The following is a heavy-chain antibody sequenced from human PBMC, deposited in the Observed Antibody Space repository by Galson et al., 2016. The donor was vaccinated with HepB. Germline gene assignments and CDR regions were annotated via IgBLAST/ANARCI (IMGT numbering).Heavy chain of an antibody. CDR3: ARSITWIQLYDY. J-gene: IGHJ4*02. D-gene: IGHD5-18*01. V-gene: IGHV3-11*06. CDR1: GFSFGDYY. CDR2: ISTSGSET. Sequence: SLRLSCAASGFSFGDYYMSWIRQTPGKGLEWMAYISTSGSETKYADSVRGRLNIYRDNGRNLVYLQMNSLRAEDTGVYYCARSITWIQLYDYWGQGTLVTVSS.